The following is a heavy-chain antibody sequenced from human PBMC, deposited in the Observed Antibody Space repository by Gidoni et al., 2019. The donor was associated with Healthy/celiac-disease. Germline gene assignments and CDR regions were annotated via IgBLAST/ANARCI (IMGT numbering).Heavy chain of an antibody. V-gene: IGHV3-23*01. CDR2: ISGSGGST. CDR1: GFTFRSSA. Sequence: EVQLLESGGGLVQPGGSLRLSCAASGFTFRSSAMSWVRQAPGKGLEWVSAISGSGGSTYYADSVKGRFTISRDNSKNTLYLQMNSLRAEDTAVYYCAKDIGYYDSSGLNFDYWGQGTLVTVSS. J-gene: IGHJ4*02. D-gene: IGHD3-22*01. CDR3: AKDIGYYDSSGLNFDY.